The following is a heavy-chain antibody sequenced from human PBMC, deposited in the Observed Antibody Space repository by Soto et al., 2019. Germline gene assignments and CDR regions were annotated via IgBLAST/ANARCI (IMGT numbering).Heavy chain of an antibody. Sequence: SETLSLTCAVYGGSFSGYYWSWIRQPPRKGLEWIGEINHSGNTNYNPSLKSRVTKSVDTSKNQFSLKLSSVTAADTAVYYCARATQNCSSASCSDFDYWGQGTLVTVSS. CDR3: ARATQNCSSASCSDFDY. CDR2: INHSGNT. J-gene: IGHJ4*02. V-gene: IGHV4-34*01. D-gene: IGHD2-2*01. CDR1: GGSFSGYY.